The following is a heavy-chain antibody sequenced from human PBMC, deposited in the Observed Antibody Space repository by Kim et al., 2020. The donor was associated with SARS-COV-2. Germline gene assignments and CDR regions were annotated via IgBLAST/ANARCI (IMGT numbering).Heavy chain of an antibody. D-gene: IGHD2-2*01. V-gene: IGHV4-39*01. Sequence: SRVTISVDTSKNQFSLKLRSVTAADTAVYYCARQSSDIVVVPAAPDAFDIWGQGTMVTVSS. J-gene: IGHJ3*02. CDR3: ARQSSDIVVVPAAPDAFDI.